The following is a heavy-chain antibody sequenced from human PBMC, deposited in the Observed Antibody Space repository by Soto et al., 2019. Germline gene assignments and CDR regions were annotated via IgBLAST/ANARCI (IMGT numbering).Heavy chain of an antibody. V-gene: IGHV3-30*18. CDR2: ISYDGSNK. CDR3: AKAEYSSSWYGRDYFDY. CDR1: GFTFSSYG. D-gene: IGHD6-13*01. Sequence: PGGPLRLSCAASGFTFSSYGMHWVRQAPDQGLEWVAVISYDGSNKYYAASVKGRFTLSRDNSKNTLYLQMNSLRAEDTAVYYSAKAEYSSSWYGRDYFDYWGQGTLVTVSS. J-gene: IGHJ4*02.